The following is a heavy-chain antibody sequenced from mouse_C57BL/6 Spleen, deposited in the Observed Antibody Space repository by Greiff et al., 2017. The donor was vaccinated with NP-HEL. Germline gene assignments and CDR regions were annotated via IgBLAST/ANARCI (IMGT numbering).Heavy chain of an antibody. J-gene: IGHJ2*01. CDR3: ARRGLDYYGSSYVRYYFDY. V-gene: IGHV1-63*01. Sequence: QVQLKESGAELVRPGTSVKMSCKASGYTFTNYWIGWAKQRPGHGLEWIGDIYPGGGYTNYNEKFKGKATLTADKSSSTAYMQFSSLTSEDSAIYYCARRGLDYYGSSYVRYYFDYWGQGTTLTVSS. CDR1: GYTFTNYW. CDR2: IYPGGGYT. D-gene: IGHD1-1*01.